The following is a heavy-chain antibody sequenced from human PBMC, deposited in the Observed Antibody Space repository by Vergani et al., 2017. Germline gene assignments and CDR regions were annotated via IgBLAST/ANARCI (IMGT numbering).Heavy chain of an antibody. J-gene: IGHJ4*02. CDR2: IYYSGST. Sequence: QVQLQESGPGLVKPSQTLSLTCTVSGGSISSGGYYWSWIRQHPGKGLEWIGYIYYSGSTYYSPSLKSRVTISVDTSKNQFSLKLSSVTAADTAVYYCARVPVVHNTWHFDYWGQGTLVTVSS. V-gene: IGHV4-31*03. D-gene: IGHD3-22*01. CDR1: GGSISSGGYY. CDR3: ARVPVVHNTWHFDY.